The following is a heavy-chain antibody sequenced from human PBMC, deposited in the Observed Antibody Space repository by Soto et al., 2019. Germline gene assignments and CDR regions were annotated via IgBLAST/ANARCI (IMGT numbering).Heavy chain of an antibody. Sequence: SETLSLTCTVSGGSISSSSYYWGWIRQPPGKGLEWIGSIYYSGSAYYNPSLKSRVTISVDTSKNQFSLKLSSVTAADTAVYYCASLPARLYSGYRLDYYGMDVWGQGTTVTVSS. CDR3: ASLPARLYSGYRLDYYGMDV. J-gene: IGHJ6*02. V-gene: IGHV4-39*01. CDR1: GGSISSSSYY. D-gene: IGHD5-12*01. CDR2: IYYSGSA.